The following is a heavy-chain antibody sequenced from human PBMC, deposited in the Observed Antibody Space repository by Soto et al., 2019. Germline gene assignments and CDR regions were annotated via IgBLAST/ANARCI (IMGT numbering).Heavy chain of an antibody. J-gene: IGHJ5*02. CDR3: ARGGGVLMVYAMGWFDP. CDR1: GGSISSYY. Sequence: RSLTCTVSGGSISSYYWSWIRQPPGKGLEWIGYIYYSGSTNYNPSLKSRVTISVDTSKNQFSLKLSSVTAADTAVYYCARGGGVLMVYAMGWFDPWGQGTLVTVSS. V-gene: IGHV4-59*01. CDR2: IYYSGST. D-gene: IGHD2-8*01.